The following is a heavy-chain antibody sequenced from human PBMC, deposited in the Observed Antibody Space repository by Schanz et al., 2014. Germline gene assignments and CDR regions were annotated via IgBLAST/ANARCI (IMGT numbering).Heavy chain of an antibody. CDR1: GFTFSAYY. CDR2: IYIGGNT. V-gene: IGHV3-66*01. Sequence: EVQLVESGGGLVQPGGSLRLSCAASGFTFSAYYMDWVRQAPGKGLEWVSFIYIGGNTYYADSVKGRFTISRDNSKNTVYIQMSSLRAEDTAVYYCARGGPAYYFDDWGQGTLVTVSS. J-gene: IGHJ4*02. CDR3: ARGGPAYYFDD.